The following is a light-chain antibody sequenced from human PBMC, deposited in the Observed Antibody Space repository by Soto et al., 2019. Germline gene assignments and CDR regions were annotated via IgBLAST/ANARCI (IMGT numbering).Light chain of an antibody. CDR3: TSCKDSLNGVV. J-gene: IGLJ2*01. CDR2: SNT. CDR1: SSNIGSYN. Sequence: QSVLTQPPSASGTPGQTVTISCTGSSSNIGSYNVNWYQQLPGTAPKLLIYSNTHRPSGVPDRFSGSKSGTTASLAISGLQSEDEADYYCTSCKDSLNGVVFGGGTQLTVL. V-gene: IGLV1-44*01.